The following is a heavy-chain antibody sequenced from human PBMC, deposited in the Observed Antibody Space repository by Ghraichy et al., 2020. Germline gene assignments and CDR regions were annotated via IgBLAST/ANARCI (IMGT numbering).Heavy chain of an antibody. CDR2: ISGSGGST. V-gene: IGHV3-23*01. J-gene: IGHJ4*02. Sequence: ESLNISCAASGFTFSSYAMSWVRQAPGKGLEWVSAISGSGGSTYYADSVKGRFTISRDNSKNTLYLQMNSLRAEDTAVYYCAKAVAVSGYYFDYWGQGTLVTVSS. CDR1: GFTFSSYA. D-gene: IGHD6-19*01. CDR3: AKAVAVSGYYFDY.